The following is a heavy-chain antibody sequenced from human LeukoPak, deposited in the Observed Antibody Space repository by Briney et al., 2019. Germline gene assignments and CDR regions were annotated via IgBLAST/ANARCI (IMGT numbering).Heavy chain of an antibody. CDR3: ARDPTTVTTN. Sequence: SVKVSCKASGGTFSSYAISWVRQAPGQGLEWMGRIIPILGIANYAQKFQGRVTITADKPTSTAYMELSSLRSEDTAVYYCARDPTTVTTNWGQGTLVTVSS. V-gene: IGHV1-69*04. D-gene: IGHD4-17*01. CDR1: GGTFSSYA. CDR2: IIPILGIA. J-gene: IGHJ4*02.